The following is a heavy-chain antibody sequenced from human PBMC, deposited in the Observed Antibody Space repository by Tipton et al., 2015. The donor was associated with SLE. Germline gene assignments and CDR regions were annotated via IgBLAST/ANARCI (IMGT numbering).Heavy chain of an antibody. CDR3: AREPWEIQFWSGSTLGYVDV. V-gene: IGHV4-61*02. D-gene: IGHD3-3*01. J-gene: IGHJ6*03. Sequence: TLSLTCTVSGASVSSGDYYWSWIRQPAGKGLEWIGRIYKSGGTNYNASLKRRVTMSIDASKNQLYLKLDSVTAADTAIYYCAREPWEIQFWSGSTLGYVDVWGTGATVTVSS. CDR2: IYKSGGT. CDR1: GASVSSGDYY.